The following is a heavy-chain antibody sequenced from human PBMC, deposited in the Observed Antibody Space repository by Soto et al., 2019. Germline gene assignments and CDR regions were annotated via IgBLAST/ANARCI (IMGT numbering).Heavy chain of an antibody. CDR2: IWYDGST. D-gene: IGHD2-15*01. J-gene: IGHJ4*02. Sequence: GGSLRLSCAASGFNFSSYGMHWVRQAPGKGLEWVAVIWYDGSTYYADSVKGRFTISRDDSKNTLFLQMNSLRAEDTAVYYCATAKLLLPWLFDYWGQGTLVTVSS. V-gene: IGHV3-33*08. CDR3: ATAKLLLPWLFDY. CDR1: GFNFSSYG.